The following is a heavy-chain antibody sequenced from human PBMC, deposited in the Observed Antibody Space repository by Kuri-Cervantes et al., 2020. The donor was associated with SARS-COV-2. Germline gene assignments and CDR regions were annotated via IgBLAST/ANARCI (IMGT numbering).Heavy chain of an antibody. CDR3: AKDLYSSSSPYDY. Sequence: GGSLRLSCAASGFTFSNAWMSWVRQAPGKGLEWVSAISGSGGSTYYADSVKGRLTISRDNSKNTLYLQMNSLRAEDTAVYYCAKDLYSSSSPYDYWGQGALVTVSS. J-gene: IGHJ4*02. CDR1: GFTFSNAW. CDR2: ISGSGGST. V-gene: IGHV3-23*01. D-gene: IGHD6-6*01.